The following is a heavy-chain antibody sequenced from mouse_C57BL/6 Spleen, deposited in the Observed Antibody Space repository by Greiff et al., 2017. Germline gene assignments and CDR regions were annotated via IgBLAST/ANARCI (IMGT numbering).Heavy chain of an antibody. CDR2: IDPSDSET. Sequence: QVQLQQSGAELVRPGSSVKLSCKASGYTFTSYWMHWVKQRPIQGLEWIGNIDPSDSETHYNQKFKDKATLTVDKSSSTAYMQLSSLTSEDSAVYYCASPSNYYGSSWFAYWGQGTLVTVSA. J-gene: IGHJ3*01. CDR3: ASPSNYYGSSWFAY. CDR1: GYTFTSYW. V-gene: IGHV1-52*01. D-gene: IGHD1-1*01.